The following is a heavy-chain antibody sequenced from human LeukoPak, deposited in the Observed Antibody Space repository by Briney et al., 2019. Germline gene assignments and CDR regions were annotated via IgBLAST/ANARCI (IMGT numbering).Heavy chain of an antibody. CDR1: GVTFDDHA. CDR2: ISWYSDIL. J-gene: IGHJ3*01. Sequence: GGALRLSCAVSGVTFDDHAMHGVRQAPGKGGEWVAGISWYSDILHYPDSVKGRLPISRHNAHTSLSLQKPSLRREDPAFYYCTKDRFCLPDALDLWRQGTMLTVPS. CDR3: TKDRFCLPDALDL. V-gene: IGHV3-9*01.